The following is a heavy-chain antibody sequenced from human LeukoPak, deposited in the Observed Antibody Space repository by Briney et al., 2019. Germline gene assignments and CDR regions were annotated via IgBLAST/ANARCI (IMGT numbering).Heavy chain of an antibody. CDR3: ARGYYYDYSGPDFDY. D-gene: IGHD3-22*01. Sequence: SETLSLTCTVSGGSISSSSYYWGWIRQPPGKGLEWIGSIYYSGSTYYNPSLKSRVTISVDTSKNQFSLKLSSVTAADTAVYYCARGYYYDYSGPDFDYWGQGTLVTVSS. V-gene: IGHV4-39*07. CDR2: IYYSGST. J-gene: IGHJ4*02. CDR1: GGSISSSSYY.